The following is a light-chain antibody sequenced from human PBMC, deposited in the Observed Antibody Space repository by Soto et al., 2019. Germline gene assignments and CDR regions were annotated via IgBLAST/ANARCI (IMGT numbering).Light chain of an antibody. J-gene: IGLJ1*01. CDR2: EVS. V-gene: IGLV2-8*01. CDR1: SSDIGVYNY. CDR3: SSYAGSNNLYV. Sequence: ALAQPPSASGSPGQSVTISCTGTSSDIGVYNYVSWYQQHPGKAPKLMIYEVSKRPSGVPDRFSGSKSGNTASLTVSGLQAEDEADYYCSSYAGSNNLYVFGTGTKVTVL.